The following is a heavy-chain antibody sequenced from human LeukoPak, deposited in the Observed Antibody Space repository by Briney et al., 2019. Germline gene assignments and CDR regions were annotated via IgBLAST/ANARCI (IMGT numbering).Heavy chain of an antibody. J-gene: IGHJ5*02. CDR1: GYSFTSYW. CDR2: IYPGDSDT. Sequence: GESLKISCKGSGYSFTSYWIGWVRQMPGKGLEWMGIIYPGDSDTRYSPSCQGQVTISAHKSISTAYLQWSSLQASDTAMYYCARQRAWFGELSSSWFDPWGQGTLVTVSS. V-gene: IGHV5-51*01. CDR3: ARQRAWFGELSSSWFDP. D-gene: IGHD3-10*01.